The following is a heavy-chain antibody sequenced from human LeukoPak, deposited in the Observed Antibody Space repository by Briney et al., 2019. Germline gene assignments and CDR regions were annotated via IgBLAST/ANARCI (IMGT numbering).Heavy chain of an antibody. V-gene: IGHV3-7*01. CDR3: ATDTGHGYFES. CDR2: IRQEGNKK. D-gene: IGHD4-17*01. J-gene: IGHJ4*02. CDR1: GFIFSNYW. Sequence: PGGSLRLSCAASGFIFSNYWMSWLRPAPGKGLEWVANIRQEGNKKNYVDSVEGRFTIYRDNVQNSVYLQMTSLRAEDTAVYYCATDTGHGYFESWGQGTLVTVSS.